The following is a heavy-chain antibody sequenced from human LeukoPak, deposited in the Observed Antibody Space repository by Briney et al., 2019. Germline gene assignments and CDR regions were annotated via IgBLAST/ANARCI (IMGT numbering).Heavy chain of an antibody. CDR3: AKDFGITGTGGAYFDY. D-gene: IGHD1-20*01. CDR2: IYSGGST. CDR1: GFTVSSNY. J-gene: IGHJ4*02. V-gene: IGHV3-66*01. Sequence: PGGSLRLSCAASGFTVSSNYMTWVRQAPGKGLEWVSVIYSGGSTYYADSVKGRFTISRDNSKNTLYLQMNSLRAEDTAMYYCAKDFGITGTGGAYFDYWGQGTLITVSS.